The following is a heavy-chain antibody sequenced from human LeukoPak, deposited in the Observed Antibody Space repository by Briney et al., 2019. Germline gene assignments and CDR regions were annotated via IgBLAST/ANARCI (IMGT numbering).Heavy chain of an antibody. CDR2: ISAYTGYT. J-gene: IGHJ4*02. CDR3: ARAHGICSGGSCYPVDY. Sequence: GASVKVSCKASGYTFTSYGMSWVRLAPGQGLEWMGWISAYTGYTNYAQKLQGRVTMTTDTSTSTAFMELRSLRSDDMAVYYCARAHGICSGGSCYPVDYWGQGTLVTVSS. V-gene: IGHV1-18*03. CDR1: GYTFTSYG. D-gene: IGHD2-15*01.